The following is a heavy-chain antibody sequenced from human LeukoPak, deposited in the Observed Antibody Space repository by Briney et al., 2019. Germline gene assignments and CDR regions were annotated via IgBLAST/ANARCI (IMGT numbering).Heavy chain of an antibody. J-gene: IGHJ4*02. Sequence: GGSLRLSCAVSGFTFSSYAMSWVRQAPGKGLEWVSAISGSGGSTYYADSVKGRFTISRDNSKNTLYLQMNSLRAEDTVVYYCAKDLWQLEGFFDYWGQGTLVTVSS. CDR3: AKDLWQLEGFFDY. D-gene: IGHD3-3*01. CDR1: GFTFSSYA. V-gene: IGHV3-23*01. CDR2: ISGSGGST.